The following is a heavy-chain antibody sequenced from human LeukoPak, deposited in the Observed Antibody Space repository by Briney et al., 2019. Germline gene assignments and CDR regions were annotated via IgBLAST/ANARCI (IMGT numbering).Heavy chain of an antibody. V-gene: IGHV4-59*08. Sequence: SETLSLTCTVSGGSINGYYWSWIRQPPGKGLEWIGCIYYSGSTNYNPSLKSRVTISVDTSKNHFSLKLSPVTAADTAFYYCARQIIPAAPLDFWGQGALVTVSS. CDR1: GGSINGYY. D-gene: IGHD2-2*01. CDR3: ARQIIPAAPLDF. J-gene: IGHJ4*02. CDR2: IYYSGST.